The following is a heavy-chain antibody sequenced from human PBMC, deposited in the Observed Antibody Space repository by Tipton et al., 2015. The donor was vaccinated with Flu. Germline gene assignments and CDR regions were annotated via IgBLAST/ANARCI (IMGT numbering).Heavy chain of an antibody. CDR3: ARGLTYFDFWNGYYFDY. Sequence: SLRLSCAASGFTFSDHHMDWVRQAPGKGPEWVGRVRNKANTYTTEYAPSVTGRFTISRDDSEESLFLQMNSLKIDDTAVYYCARGLTYFDFWNGYYFDYWGQGALVTVSS. D-gene: IGHD3-3*01. CDR1: GFTFSDHH. CDR2: VRNKANTYTT. V-gene: IGHV3-72*01. J-gene: IGHJ4*02.